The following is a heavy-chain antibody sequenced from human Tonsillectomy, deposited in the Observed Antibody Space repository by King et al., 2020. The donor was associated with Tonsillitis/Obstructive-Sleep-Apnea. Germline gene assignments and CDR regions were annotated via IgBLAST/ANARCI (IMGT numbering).Heavy chain of an antibody. D-gene: IGHD2-2*01. J-gene: IGHJ4*02. V-gene: IGHV3-23*04. CDR3: AKSGGEDIVVVPAAYDY. CDR1: GFTFSSYA. Sequence: QLVQSGGGLVQPEGSLRLSCAASGFTFSSYAMSWVRQAPGKGLEWVSTISGSGVSSYDADSLKGRFTISRDNSRNTLYLQMNSLRAEDTAVYYCAKSGGEDIVVVPAAYDYWGQGTLVTVSS. CDR2: ISGSGVSS.